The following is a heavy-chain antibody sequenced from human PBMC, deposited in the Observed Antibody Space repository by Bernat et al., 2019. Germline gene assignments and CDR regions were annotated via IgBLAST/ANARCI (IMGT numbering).Heavy chain of an antibody. CDR1: GITFSNYY. CDR2: ISSSGSTT. D-gene: IGHD1-26*01. CDR3: ASKVVAAGKPHFED. Sequence: QVRLVESGGDLVKPGGSLRLSCAASGITFSNYYMSWIRQAPGTGLEWISYISSSGSTTYYADSVKGRFTISRDNAKNLVYLQMNSLRVEDTAVYYCASKVVAAGKPHFEDWGQGTVVTVSS. V-gene: IGHV3-11*01. J-gene: IGHJ4*02.